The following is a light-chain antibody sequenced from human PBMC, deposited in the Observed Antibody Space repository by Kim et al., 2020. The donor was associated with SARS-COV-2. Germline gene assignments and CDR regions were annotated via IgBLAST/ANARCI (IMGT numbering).Light chain of an antibody. V-gene: IGKV1-8*01. CDR3: QQYYSYPLT. J-gene: IGKJ3*01. CDR1: QPIAKY. Sequence: IQMTQSPSSFSASTGDRVTITCRASQPIAKYLDWYQQKPGKAPRLLIYSSSTLQSAVPARFSGSGSGTDFTLTIGSLQSEDFATYYCQQYYSYPLTFGPGTKVDIK. CDR2: SSS.